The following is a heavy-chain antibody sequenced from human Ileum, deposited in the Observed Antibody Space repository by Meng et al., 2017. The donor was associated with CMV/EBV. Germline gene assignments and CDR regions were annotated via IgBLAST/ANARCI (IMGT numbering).Heavy chain of an antibody. CDR2: IIPIFGTA. D-gene: IGHD2-2*01. CDR3: AGAKDIVVVPAANLYYYYGMDV. J-gene: IGHJ6*02. V-gene: IGHV1-69*05. CDR1: GYTFTAYY. Sequence: SVKVSCKTSGYTFTAYYIHWVRQAPGQGLEWMGGIIPIFGTANYAQKFQGRVTITTDESTSTAYMELSSLRSEDTAVYYCAGAKDIVVVPAANLYYYYGMDVWGQGTTVTVSS.